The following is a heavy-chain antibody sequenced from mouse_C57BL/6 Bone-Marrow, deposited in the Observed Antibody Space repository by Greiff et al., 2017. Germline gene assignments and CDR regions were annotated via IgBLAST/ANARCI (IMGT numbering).Heavy chain of an antibody. V-gene: IGHV1-61*01. D-gene: IGHD3-2*02. Sequence: QVQLQQPGAELFLPGSSSPLSFNSSFYTFTIYWMDWVKQRPGQGLEWIGNIYPSDSETHYNQKFKDKATLTVDKSSSTAYMQLSSLTSEDSAVYYCARLDSSGYGYAMDYWGQGTSVTVSS. CDR1: FYTFTIYW. J-gene: IGHJ4*01. CDR2: IYPSDSET. CDR3: ARLDSSGYGYAMDY.